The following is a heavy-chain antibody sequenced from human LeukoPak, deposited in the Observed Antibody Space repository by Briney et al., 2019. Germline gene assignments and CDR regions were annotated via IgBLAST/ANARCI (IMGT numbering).Heavy chain of an antibody. CDR3: ARDYTVTTDTIDY. Sequence: PGGSLRLSCAASGFTFSTYWMHWVCQAPGKGLVWVSRINSDGSSTSYADSVKGRFTISRDNAKNTLYLQMNSLRAEDTAVYYCARDYTVTTDTIDYWGQGTLVTVCS. J-gene: IGHJ4*02. CDR1: GFTFSTYW. D-gene: IGHD4-17*01. CDR2: INSDGSST. V-gene: IGHV3-74*01.